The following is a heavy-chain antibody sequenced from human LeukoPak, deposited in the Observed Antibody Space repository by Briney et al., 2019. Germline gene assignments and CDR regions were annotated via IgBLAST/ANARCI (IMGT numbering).Heavy chain of an antibody. D-gene: IGHD3-3*01. V-gene: IGHV3-48*01. CDR3: ARNYDFWSGPPGGY. J-gene: IGHJ4*02. CDR2: ISSSSSTI. CDR1: GFTFSSYS. Sequence: GGSLRLSCAASGFTFSSYSMNWVRQAPGKGLEWVSYISSSSSTIYYADSVKGRFTMSRDNAKNSLYLQMNSLKAEDTAVYYCARNYDFWSGPPGGYWGQGTLVTVSS.